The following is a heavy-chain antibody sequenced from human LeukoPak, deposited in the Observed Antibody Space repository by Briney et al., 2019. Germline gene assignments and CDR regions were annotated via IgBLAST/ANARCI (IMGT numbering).Heavy chain of an antibody. CDR1: GFTFTNYW. V-gene: IGHV3-74*01. Sequence: GGSLRLSCAASGFTFTNYWMHWVRQAPGQGLEWVSRINNVGTSIFYADSVKGRFTVSRDNAKKTVYLQMNSLRAEDTAVYYCERLDSSVFWGQGTLVTVSS. CDR2: INNVGTSI. D-gene: IGHD6-19*01. CDR3: ERLDSSVF. J-gene: IGHJ4*02.